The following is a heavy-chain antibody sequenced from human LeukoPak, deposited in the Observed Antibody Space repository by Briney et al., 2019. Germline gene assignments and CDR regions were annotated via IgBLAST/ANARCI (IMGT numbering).Heavy chain of an antibody. CDR2: ISGGGGST. V-gene: IGHV3-43*02. Sequence: GGSLRLSCAASGFTFDDYAMLWVRHAPGKGLEWVSLISGGGGSTYYADSVKGRFTISRDNSKNSLYLQMNSLRTEDTALYYCAKVPRYCSGGSCYSGIFDYWGQGTLVTVSS. CDR1: GFTFDDYA. CDR3: AKVPRYCSGGSCYSGIFDY. D-gene: IGHD2-15*01. J-gene: IGHJ4*02.